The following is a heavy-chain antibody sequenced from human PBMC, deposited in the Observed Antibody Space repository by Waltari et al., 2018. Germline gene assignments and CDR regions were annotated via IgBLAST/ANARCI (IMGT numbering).Heavy chain of an antibody. Sequence: QVQLVESGGGVVQPGRSLRLSCAASGFTFSSYGMHWVRQAPGKGLEWVAVISYDGSNKDYADSVKGRFAISRDNSKNTLYLQMNSLRAEDTAVYYCAKAHFRYSNWFDPWGQGTLVTVSS. CDR1: GFTFSSYG. CDR2: ISYDGSNK. J-gene: IGHJ5*02. D-gene: IGHD5-12*01. CDR3: AKAHFRYSNWFDP. V-gene: IGHV3-30*18.